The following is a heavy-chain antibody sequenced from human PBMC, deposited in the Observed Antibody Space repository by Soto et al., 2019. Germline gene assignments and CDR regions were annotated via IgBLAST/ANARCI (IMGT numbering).Heavy chain of an antibody. V-gene: IGHV3-30*18. Sequence: GGSLRVSCAVAGFTFSSHGRQWVRQAPGKGMEWVAVIAFDGSNKYYADSVKGRFTISRDNSKNTLYLQMNSLRAEDTAVYYCAKSPGDIVATSDFDYWGQGTLVTVSS. J-gene: IGHJ4*02. D-gene: IGHD5-12*01. CDR3: AKSPGDIVATSDFDY. CDR2: IAFDGSNK. CDR1: GFTFSSHG.